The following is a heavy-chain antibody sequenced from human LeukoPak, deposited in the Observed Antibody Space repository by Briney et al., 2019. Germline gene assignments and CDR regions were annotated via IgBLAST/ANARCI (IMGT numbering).Heavy chain of an antibody. D-gene: IGHD2-8*01. CDR3: AREGVYCTDGVCHYAMDV. V-gene: IGHV3-21*01. CDR2: ISSSSSYI. Sequence: GGSLRLSCAASGFTFSSYSMNWVRQAPGKGLEWVSSISSSSSYIYYADSVKGRFTISRDNSKNTLYLQMNSLRAEDTAVYYCAREGVYCTDGVCHYAMDVWGQGTTVTVSS. J-gene: IGHJ6*02. CDR1: GFTFSSYS.